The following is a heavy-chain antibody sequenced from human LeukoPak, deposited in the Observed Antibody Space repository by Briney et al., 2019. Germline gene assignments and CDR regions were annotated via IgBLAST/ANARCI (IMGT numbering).Heavy chain of an antibody. CDR2: IYHSGST. CDR3: ACRRWLQFYYFDY. J-gene: IGHJ4*02. CDR1: GYSISSGYY. Sequence: PSETLSLTCTVSGYSISSGYYWGWIRQPPGKGLEWIGSIYHSGSTYYNPSLKSRVTISVDTSKNQFSLKLSSVTAADTAVYYCACRRWLQFYYFDYWGQGTLVTVSS. D-gene: IGHD5-24*01. V-gene: IGHV4-38-2*02.